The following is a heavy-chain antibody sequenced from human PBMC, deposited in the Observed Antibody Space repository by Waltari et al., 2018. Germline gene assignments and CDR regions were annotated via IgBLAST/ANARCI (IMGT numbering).Heavy chain of an antibody. CDR3: ARYTFGLSD. Sequence: QVQLVESGGGLVKPGGSLRLSCAASGFTFSDSYMTWIRQAPGKGLELIAYISSRGSHTQFADSVRGRFSISRDNAKNSLYLQMNSLGIDDTAVYYCARYTFGLSDWGQGTLVTVSS. CDR2: ISSRGSHT. J-gene: IGHJ4*02. D-gene: IGHD3-16*01. CDR1: GFTFSDSY. V-gene: IGHV3-11*06.